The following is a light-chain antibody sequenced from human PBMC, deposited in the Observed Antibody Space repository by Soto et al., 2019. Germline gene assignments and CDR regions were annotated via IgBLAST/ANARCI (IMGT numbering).Light chain of an antibody. Sequence: EIVLTQSPATLSLSPGERATLSFRASQYVSSFLAWYQQKAGQAPRLLIYDASHRATGIPARFSGSGSGTEFTLTISSLQSEDFAVYYCQQYNNWPRTFGQGTKV. CDR1: QYVSSF. J-gene: IGKJ1*01. CDR3: QQYNNWPRT. CDR2: DAS. V-gene: IGKV3-11*01.